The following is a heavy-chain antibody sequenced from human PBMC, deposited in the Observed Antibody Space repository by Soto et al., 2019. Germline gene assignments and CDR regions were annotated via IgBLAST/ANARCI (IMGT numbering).Heavy chain of an antibody. CDR2: ISSSSSYI. V-gene: IGHV3-21*01. D-gene: IGHD3-10*01. CDR1: GFTFSSYS. J-gene: IGHJ4*02. CDR3: ASVIRVTMVRGEPLDDY. Sequence: GGSLRLSCAASGFTFSSYSMNWVRQAPGKGLEWVSSISSSSSYIYYADSVKGRFTISRDNAKNSLYLQMNSLRAEDTAVYYCASVIRVTMVRGEPLDDYWGQGTLVTVSS.